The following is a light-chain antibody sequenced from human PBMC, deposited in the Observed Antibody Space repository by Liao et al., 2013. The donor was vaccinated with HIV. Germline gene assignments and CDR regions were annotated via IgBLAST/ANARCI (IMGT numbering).Light chain of an antibody. CDR2: QDS. CDR3: QAWDSSTYWV. J-gene: IGLJ3*02. Sequence: SYELTQPPSVSVLPGQTATMTCSGGKLGEKYLSWYQQKPGQAPLLVIYQDSKRASGISERFSGSKSGNTATLTVSGAHTVDEADYYCQAWDSSTYWVFGGGTKLTVL. V-gene: IGLV3-1*01. CDR1: KLGEKY.